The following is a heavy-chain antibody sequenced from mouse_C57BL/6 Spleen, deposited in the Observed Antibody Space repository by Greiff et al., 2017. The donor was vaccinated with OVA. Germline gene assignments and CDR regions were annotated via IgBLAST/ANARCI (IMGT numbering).Heavy chain of an antibody. CDR1: GFTFSSYA. J-gene: IGHJ4*01. V-gene: IGHV5-4*03. CDR3: ARAPDYPYYAMDY. CDR2: ISDGGSYT. Sequence: EVKLMESGGGLVKPGGSLKLSCAASGFTFSSYAMSWVRQTPEKRLEWVATISDGGSYTYYPDNVKGRFTISRDNAKNNLYLQMSHLKSEDTAMYYCARAPDYPYYAMDYWGQGTSVTVSS. D-gene: IGHD2-4*01.